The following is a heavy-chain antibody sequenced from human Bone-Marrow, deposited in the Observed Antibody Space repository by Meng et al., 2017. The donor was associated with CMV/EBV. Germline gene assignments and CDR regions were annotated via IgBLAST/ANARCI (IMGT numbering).Heavy chain of an antibody. Sequence: GGSLRLSCAASGGTFSSYGMHWVRQAPGKGPEWVTNISFDGRRKYYAASVRGRLTISRDNSKNTLYLQMADLRPDDTAVYYCARFPITDNPAGLDCWGQGTLVTVSS. CDR2: ISFDGRRK. D-gene: IGHD1-1*01. V-gene: IGHV3-30*19. CDR1: GGTFSSYG. J-gene: IGHJ4*02. CDR3: ARFPITDNPAGLDC.